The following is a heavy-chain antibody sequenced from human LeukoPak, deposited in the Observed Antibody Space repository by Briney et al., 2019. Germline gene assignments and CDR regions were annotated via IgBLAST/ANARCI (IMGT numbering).Heavy chain of an antibody. CDR1: GFAFSTHW. J-gene: IGHJ4*02. CDR2: IDSDGSST. V-gene: IGHV3-74*01. Sequence: GGSLRLSCAASGFAFSTHWMHRVRRAPGKGLVWVSRIDSDGSSTSYADSVKGRFTISRDNAKNTLFLHMTSLRAEDTAVYYCVSGPDGASYWGQGTLVTVSS. D-gene: IGHD3-10*01. CDR3: VSGPDGASY.